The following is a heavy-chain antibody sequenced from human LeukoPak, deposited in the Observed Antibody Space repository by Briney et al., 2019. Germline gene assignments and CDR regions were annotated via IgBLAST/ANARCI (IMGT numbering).Heavy chain of an antibody. V-gene: IGHV1-69*01. D-gene: IGHD2-2*02. Sequence: SVKVSCKASGGTFSSYAISWVRQAPGQGLEWMGGIIPIFGTVNYAQKFQGRVTITADESTSTAYMELSSLRSEDTAVYYCARGTPETYCSSTSCYTLFDYWGQGTLVTVSS. CDR3: ARGTPETYCSSTSCYTLFDY. CDR1: GGTFSSYA. CDR2: IIPIFGTV. J-gene: IGHJ4*02.